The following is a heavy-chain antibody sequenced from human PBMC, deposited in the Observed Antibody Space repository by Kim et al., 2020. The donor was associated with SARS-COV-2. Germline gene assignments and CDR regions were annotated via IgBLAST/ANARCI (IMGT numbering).Heavy chain of an antibody. V-gene: IGHV3-30*02. D-gene: IGHD3-22*01. Sequence: DSVKGRFTISRDNSKNTLYLQMNSLRAEDTAVYYCAKDKYYYDSSGPPDYWGQGTLVTVSS. J-gene: IGHJ4*02. CDR3: AKDKYYYDSSGPPDY.